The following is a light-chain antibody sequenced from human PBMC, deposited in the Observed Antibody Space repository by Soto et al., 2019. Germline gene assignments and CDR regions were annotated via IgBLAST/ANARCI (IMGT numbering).Light chain of an antibody. CDR3: QQYNIWPPWT. V-gene: IGKV3-20*01. J-gene: IGKJ1*01. CDR2: GAS. CDR1: QSVSNNY. Sequence: EIVLTQSPGTLSLSPGERATLSCRASQSVSNNYLAWYQQKPGQAPRLLIYGASNRATGIPDRFSGSGSGTEFTLTISSLQSEDSAVYYCQQYNIWPPWTFGQGTKVDI.